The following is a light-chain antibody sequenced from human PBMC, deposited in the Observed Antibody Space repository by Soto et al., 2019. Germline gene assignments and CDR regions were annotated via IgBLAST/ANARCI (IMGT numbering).Light chain of an antibody. J-gene: IGLJ1*01. CDR2: DVS. CDR1: SSDVGAYNS. Sequence: QSALTQPASVSGSPGQSIAISCTGTSSDVGAYNSVSWYQQHPGRAPKLMIHDVSNRPSGVSNRFSGSKSGNTASLTISGLQAEDEADYYCRSYASSTTSLFATGTK. CDR3: RSYASSTTSL. V-gene: IGLV2-14*03.